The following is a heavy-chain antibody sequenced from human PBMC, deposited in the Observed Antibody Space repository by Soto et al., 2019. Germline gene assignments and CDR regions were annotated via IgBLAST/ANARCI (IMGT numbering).Heavy chain of an antibody. D-gene: IGHD3-22*01. J-gene: IGHJ4*02. V-gene: IGHV3-23*01. CDR2: ISGSGGST. Sequence: PGGSLRLSCAASGFTFSSYAMSWVRQAPGKGLEWVSAISGSGGSTYYADSVKGRFTISRDNSKNTLYLQMNSPRAEDTAVYYCAKDRRYYDSSGYYPGSLFDYWGQGTLVTVSS. CDR3: AKDRRYYDSSGYYPGSLFDY. CDR1: GFTFSSYA.